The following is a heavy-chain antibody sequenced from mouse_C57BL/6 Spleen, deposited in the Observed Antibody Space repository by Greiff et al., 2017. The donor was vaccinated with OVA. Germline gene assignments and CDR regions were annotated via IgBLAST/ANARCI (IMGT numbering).Heavy chain of an antibody. J-gene: IGHJ4*01. CDR1: GYAFSSYW. V-gene: IGHV1-80*01. CDR2: IYPGDGDT. Sequence: VQPQQSGAELVKPGASVKISCKASGYAFSSYWMNWVKQRPGKGLEWIGQIYPGDGDTNYNGKFKGKATLTADKSSSTAYMQLSSLTSEDSAVYFCARGPTVVDYAMDYWGQGTSVTVSS. CDR3: ARGPTVVDYAMDY. D-gene: IGHD1-1*01.